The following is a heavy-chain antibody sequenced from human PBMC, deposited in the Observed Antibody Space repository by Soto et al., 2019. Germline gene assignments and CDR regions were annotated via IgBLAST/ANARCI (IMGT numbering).Heavy chain of an antibody. Sequence: QVQLVQSGAEVKKPGSSVKVSCKASGGTFSSYAISWVRQAPGQGLEWMGGIIPIFGTANYAQKFQGRVTITADESTSTAYMELSSLRSVDTAVYYCARDRPIGRDRAAPFDPWGQGTLVTVSS. D-gene: IGHD5-18*01. V-gene: IGHV1-69*01. CDR1: GGTFSSYA. CDR2: IIPIFGTA. J-gene: IGHJ5*02. CDR3: ARDRPIGRDRAAPFDP.